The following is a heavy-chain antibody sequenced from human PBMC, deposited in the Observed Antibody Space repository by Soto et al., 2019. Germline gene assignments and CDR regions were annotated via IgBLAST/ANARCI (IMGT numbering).Heavy chain of an antibody. CDR3: AKGTLQWLVGIAELDY. Sequence: GGSLRLSCEASGFTFSAYWMSWVRQAPGKGLEWVANIMQDGSQKYLVDSVKGRFTISRDNAKNSLYLQMNSLRAEDTAVYYCAKGTLQWLVGIAELDYGCPGTLVTV. CDR1: GFTFSAYW. CDR2: IMQDGSQK. V-gene: IGHV3-7*03. J-gene: IGHJ4*02. D-gene: IGHD6-19*01.